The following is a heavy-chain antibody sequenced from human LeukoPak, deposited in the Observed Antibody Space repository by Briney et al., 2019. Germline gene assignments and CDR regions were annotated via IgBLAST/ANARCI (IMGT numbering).Heavy chain of an antibody. CDR1: GGSISSGGYY. J-gene: IGHJ4*02. CDR3: ARSIIGAAAGMGLFDY. Sequence: TSETLSLTCTVSGGSISSGGYYWSWIRQPPGEGLEWIGYIYHSGSTYYNPSLKSRVTISVDRSKNQFSLKLSSVTAADTAVYYCARSIIGAAAGMGLFDYWGQGTPVTVSS. V-gene: IGHV4-30-2*01. CDR2: IYHSGST. D-gene: IGHD6-13*01.